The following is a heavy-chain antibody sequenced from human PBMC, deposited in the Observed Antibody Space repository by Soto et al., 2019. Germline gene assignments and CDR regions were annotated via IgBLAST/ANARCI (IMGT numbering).Heavy chain of an antibody. J-gene: IGHJ6*02. D-gene: IGHD3-10*01. CDR2: IYHSGST. V-gene: IGHV4-4*02. CDR3: ARAYYYGSGSYSVYYGMDV. Sequence: PSETLSLTCTVSGGSIISSSNWWSWVRQPPGKGLEWIGEIYHSGSTNYNPSLKSRVTISVDKSKNQFSLKLSSVTAADTAVYYCARAYYYGSGSYSVYYGMDVWGQGTTVTVSS. CDR1: GGSIISSSNW.